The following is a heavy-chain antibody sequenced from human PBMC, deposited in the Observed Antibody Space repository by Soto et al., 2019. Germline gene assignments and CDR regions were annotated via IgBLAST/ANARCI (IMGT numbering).Heavy chain of an antibody. J-gene: IGHJ5*02. CDR1: GGSISSYY. CDR3: ARSRINDYYYGSGSYNWFDP. CDR2: IYTSGST. Sequence: SETLSLTCTVSGGSISSYYWSWIRQPAGKGLEWIGRIYTSGSTNYNPSLKSRVTMSVDTSKNQFSLKLSSVTAADTAVYYCARSRINDYYYGSGSYNWFDPWGQGTLVTVS. V-gene: IGHV4-4*07. D-gene: IGHD3-10*01.